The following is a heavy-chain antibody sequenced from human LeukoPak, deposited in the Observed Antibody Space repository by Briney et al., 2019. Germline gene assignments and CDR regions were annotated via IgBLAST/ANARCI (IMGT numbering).Heavy chain of an antibody. D-gene: IGHD3-9*01. V-gene: IGHV3-30*18. CDR1: GFDFSSYV. CDR3: AKCPSGVLRYFAPIDY. CDR2: ISSDGSNK. Sequence: GGSLRLSCAASGFDFSSYVMHWVRQAPGKGLEWVAVISSDGSNKYYADSVKGRFTISRDNSKNTLYLQMNSLRAEDTAVYYCAKCPSGVLRYFAPIDYWGQGTLVTVSS. J-gene: IGHJ4*02.